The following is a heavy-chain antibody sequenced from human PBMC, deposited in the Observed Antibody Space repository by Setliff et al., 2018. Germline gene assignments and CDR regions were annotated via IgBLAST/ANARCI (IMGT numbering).Heavy chain of an antibody. CDR1: GYTFISYG. CDR2: ISA. D-gene: IGHD1-26*01. CDR3: AGDRSLGATRRLAY. V-gene: IGHV1-18*01. J-gene: IGHJ4*02. Sequence: ASVKVSCKTSGYTFISYGINWVRQAPGQGLEWMGWISAYAQKFQGRVTVTTDTSTGTGYMELRSLKSDDSAVYYCAGDRSLGATRRLAYWGQGTLVTVSS.